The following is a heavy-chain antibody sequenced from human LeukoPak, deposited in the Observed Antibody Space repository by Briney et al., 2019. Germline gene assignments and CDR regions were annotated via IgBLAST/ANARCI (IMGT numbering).Heavy chain of an antibody. D-gene: IGHD3/OR15-3a*01. Sequence: GGSLRLSCAASGFTFSDYYMSWIRQAPGKGLEWVSYISSSGSTIYYADSVKGRFTISRDNAKNSLYLQMNSLRAEDTAVYYCARDGASEGLTAATLDYWGQGTLVTVSS. CDR3: ARDGASEGLTAATLDY. V-gene: IGHV3-11*04. CDR2: ISSSGSTI. J-gene: IGHJ4*02. CDR1: GFTFSDYY.